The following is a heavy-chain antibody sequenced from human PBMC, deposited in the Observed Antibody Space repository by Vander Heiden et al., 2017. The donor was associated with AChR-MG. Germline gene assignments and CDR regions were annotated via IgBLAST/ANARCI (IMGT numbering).Heavy chain of an antibody. J-gene: IGHJ5*02. CDR2: IIPVFGTA. CDR3: ARDSCSGGSCYNWFDP. Sequence: QVQLVQSGAEVKKPGSSVKVSCKASGGTFGSYAISWVRQAPGQGLQWMGGIIPVFGTANYAQKFQDRVTITADESTSTAYMELTSLRSEDTAVYYCARDSCSGGSCYNWFDPCGQGTLVTVSS. CDR1: GGTFGSYA. D-gene: IGHD2-15*01. V-gene: IGHV1-69*01.